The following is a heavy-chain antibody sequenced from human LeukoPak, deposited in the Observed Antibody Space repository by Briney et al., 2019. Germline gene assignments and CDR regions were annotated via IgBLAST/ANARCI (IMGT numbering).Heavy chain of an antibody. V-gene: IGHV3-53*01. CDR3: ARARGYSYGYLDY. Sequence: GGSLRLSCAASGFTVSSNYMSWVRQAPGKGLEWVSVIYSGGSTYYADSVKGRFTISRDNSKNTLYLQMNSLRAEDTAVYYCARARGYSYGYLDYWGQGTLVTVSS. CDR2: IYSGGST. CDR1: GFTVSSNY. J-gene: IGHJ4*02. D-gene: IGHD5-18*01.